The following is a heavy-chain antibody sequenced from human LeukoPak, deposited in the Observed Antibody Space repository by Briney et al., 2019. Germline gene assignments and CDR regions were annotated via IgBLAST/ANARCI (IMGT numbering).Heavy chain of an antibody. CDR1: GFTFSNAW. D-gene: IGHD2-15*01. V-gene: IGHV3-15*01. CDR2: IKSKTDGGTT. CDR3: TTDYSRSADIVVVVAATPYFDY. Sequence: GGSLRLSCAASGFTFSNAWMSWVRQAPGKGLEWVGRIKSKTDGGTTDYAAPVKGRSTISRDDSKNTLYLQMNSLKTEDTAVYYCTTDYSRSADIVVVVAATPYFDYWGQGTLVTVSS. J-gene: IGHJ4*02.